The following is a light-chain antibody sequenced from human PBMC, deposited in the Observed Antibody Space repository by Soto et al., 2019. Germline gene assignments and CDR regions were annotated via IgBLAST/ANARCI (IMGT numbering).Light chain of an antibody. Sequence: EIVLTQSPGTLSLSPGERATLSCRASQSVSSSYLAWYQQKPGQAPRLLIYGASTRATNVPARFSGSGSGTEFTLTISGQQSEDFALYYCQQYNDWPPITFGQGTRLEIK. CDR1: QSVSSSY. V-gene: IGKV3-15*01. CDR2: GAS. J-gene: IGKJ5*01. CDR3: QQYNDWPPIT.